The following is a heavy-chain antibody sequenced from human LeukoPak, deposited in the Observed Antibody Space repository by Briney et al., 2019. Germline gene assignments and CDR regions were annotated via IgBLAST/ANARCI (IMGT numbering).Heavy chain of an antibody. CDR1: GFTFSSYA. D-gene: IGHD1-26*01. CDR3: AKDRTSGSYRYFDY. V-gene: IGHV3-23*01. J-gene: IGHJ4*02. Sequence: GGSLRLSCAASGFTFSSYAMSWVRQAPGKGLEWVSAISGSGGSTYYADSVKGRFTISRDNSKNTLYLQMNSLRAEDTAVHYCAKDRTSGSYRYFDYWGREPWSPSPQ. CDR2: ISGSGGST.